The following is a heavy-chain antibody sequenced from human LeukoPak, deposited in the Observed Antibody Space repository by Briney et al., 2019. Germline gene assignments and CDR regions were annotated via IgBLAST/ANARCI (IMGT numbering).Heavy chain of an antibody. CDR3: ARGPPHLWAGTTRFDY. Sequence: SETLSLTCTVSGGSISSSSYYWGWIRQPPGKGLEWIGSIYYSGSTYYHPTLKTRVTISVDTSKNQFSLKLSSVTAADTAVYYCARGPPHLWAGTTRFDYWGQGTLVTVSS. J-gene: IGHJ4*02. D-gene: IGHD1-1*01. CDR1: GGSISSSSYY. V-gene: IGHV4-39*07. CDR2: IYYSGST.